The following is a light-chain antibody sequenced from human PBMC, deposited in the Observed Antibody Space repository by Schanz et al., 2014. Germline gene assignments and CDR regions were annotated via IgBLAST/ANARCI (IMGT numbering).Light chain of an antibody. J-gene: IGLJ2*01. CDR1: SSDVGGYNY. Sequence: QSALTQPASVSGSPGQSITISCTGTSSDVGGYNYVSWYQQHPGKAPKLMIYEVNKRPSGVPDRYSGSKSGTSASLAITGLQAEDEADYYCQSYDSSLSGSVFGGGTKVTVL. V-gene: IGLV2-14*01. CDR3: QSYDSSLSGSV. CDR2: EVN.